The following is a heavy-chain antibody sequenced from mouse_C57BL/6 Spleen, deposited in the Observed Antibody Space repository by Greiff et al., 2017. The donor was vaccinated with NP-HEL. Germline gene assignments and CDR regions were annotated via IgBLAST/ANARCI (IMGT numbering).Heavy chain of an antibody. J-gene: IGHJ3*01. Sequence: VQLQQPGAELVRPGSSVKLSCKASGYTFTSYWMHWVKQRPIQGLEWIGNIDPSDSETHYNQKFKDKATLTVDKSTSTAYMQLSSLTYEDSAVYYCAGGCYGSSCEFADWGQGTPVTVSA. CDR3: AGGCYGSSCEFAD. V-gene: IGHV1-52*01. CDR2: IDPSDSET. CDR1: GYTFTSYW. D-gene: IGHD1-1*01.